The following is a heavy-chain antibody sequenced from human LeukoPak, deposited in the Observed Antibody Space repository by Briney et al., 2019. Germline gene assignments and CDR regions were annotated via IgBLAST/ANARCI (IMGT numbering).Heavy chain of an antibody. CDR1: GLTFSSYA. V-gene: IGHV3-23*01. CDR2: ISGSGGST. Sequence: GGSLRLSCAASGLTFSSYAMSWVRQAPGKGLEWVSAISGSGGSTYYADSVKGRFTISRDNSKNTLYLQMNSLRAEDTAVYYCAKDTAMEDYFDYWGQGTLVTVSS. CDR3: AKDTAMEDYFDY. J-gene: IGHJ4*02. D-gene: IGHD5-18*01.